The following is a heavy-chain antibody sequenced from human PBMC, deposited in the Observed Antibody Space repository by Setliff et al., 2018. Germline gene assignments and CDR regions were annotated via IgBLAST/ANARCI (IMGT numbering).Heavy chain of an antibody. CDR1: GFTFSAHY. Sequence: GGSLRLSCAASGFTFSAHYMDWLRQAPGKGLEWVGRIRNKDNSYTTEYAASVKGRFTTSRDDSRNTLYLQMNSLKTEDTAVYYCTTGSVCVGDCYSGRLNYWGQGTLVTVSS. J-gene: IGHJ4*02. CDR2: IRNKDNSYTT. V-gene: IGHV3-72*01. D-gene: IGHD2-21*02. CDR3: TTGSVCVGDCYSGRLNY.